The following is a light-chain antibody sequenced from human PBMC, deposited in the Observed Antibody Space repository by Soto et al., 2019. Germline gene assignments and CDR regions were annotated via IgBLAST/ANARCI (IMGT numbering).Light chain of an antibody. J-gene: IGLJ2*01. CDR2: RNN. CDR3: AAWDDSLNCVV. CDR1: SSNIGSNT. Sequence: QSVLTQPPSASGTPGQRVTVSCSGSSSNIGSNTVNWYQQFPGTAPKLLIYRNNQRPSGVPARFSGSKYGTSASLAISGLRSEDEADYYCAAWDDSLNCVVFGGGTKLTVL. V-gene: IGLV1-44*01.